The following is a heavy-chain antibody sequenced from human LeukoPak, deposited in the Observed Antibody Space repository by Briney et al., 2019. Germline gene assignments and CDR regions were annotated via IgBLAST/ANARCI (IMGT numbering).Heavy chain of an antibody. V-gene: IGHV1-69*01. CDR3: AREGGTDTLWWPRAIAFDI. D-gene: IGHD2-21*01. CDR1: GGTFSSYA. CDR2: IIPIFGTA. J-gene: IGHJ3*02. Sequence: SVKVSCKASGGTFSSYAISWVRQAPGQGLEWMGGIIPIFGTANYAQKFQGRVTITADESTRPAYMELSSLRSEDTAVYYCAREGGTDTLWWPRAIAFDIWGQGTMVTVSS.